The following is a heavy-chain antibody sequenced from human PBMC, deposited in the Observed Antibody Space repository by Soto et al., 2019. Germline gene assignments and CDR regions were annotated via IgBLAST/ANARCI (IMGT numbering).Heavy chain of an antibody. CDR2: IYYSGST. Sequence: SETLSLTCTVSGGSISSSSYYWGWIRQPPGKGLEWIGSIYYSGSTYYNPSLKSRVTISVDTSKNQFSLKLSSVTAADTAVYYCARLSPITMVRGDIDFDYWGQGTLVTVSS. J-gene: IGHJ4*02. V-gene: IGHV4-39*01. CDR3: ARLSPITMVRGDIDFDY. D-gene: IGHD3-10*01. CDR1: GGSISSSSYY.